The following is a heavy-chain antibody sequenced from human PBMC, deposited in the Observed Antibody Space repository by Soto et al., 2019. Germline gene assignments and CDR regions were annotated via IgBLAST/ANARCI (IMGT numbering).Heavy chain of an antibody. V-gene: IGHV1-69*02. D-gene: IGHD1-1*01. CDR3: ARGIQLERRSTFDY. CDR2: IIPILGIA. Sequence: QVQLVQSGAEVKKPGSSVKVSCKASGGTFSSYTISWVRQAPGQGLEWMGRIIPILGIANYAQKFQGRVTITADKSTSTAYMELSSLRSGDTAVYYCARGIQLERRSTFDYWGQGTLVTVSS. CDR1: GGTFSSYT. J-gene: IGHJ4*02.